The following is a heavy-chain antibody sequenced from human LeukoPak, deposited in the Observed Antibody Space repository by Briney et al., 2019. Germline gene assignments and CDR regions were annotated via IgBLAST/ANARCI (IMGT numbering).Heavy chain of an antibody. J-gene: IGHJ4*02. Sequence: GGSLRLSCAASGFTFSNYSMNWVRQAPGKGVEWVSSISSSSSYIYYADSVKGRFTISRDNARNSLYLQMSSLRAEDTAVYYCARDAGRGDYWGQGTLVTVSS. CDR3: ARDAGRGDY. CDR2: ISSSSSYI. D-gene: IGHD1-26*01. CDR1: GFTFSNYS. V-gene: IGHV3-21*01.